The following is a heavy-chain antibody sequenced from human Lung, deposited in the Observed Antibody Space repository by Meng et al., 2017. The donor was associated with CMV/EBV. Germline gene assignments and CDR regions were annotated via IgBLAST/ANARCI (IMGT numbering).Heavy chain of an antibody. CDR1: GGFISSRDYS. Sequence: SGGFISSRDYSGNWIRKSPGKGLEWIGFIYHGGKTYYNLSLKSRVTISVDTSKNELYLRLNSVTAADTAVYYCARRRDGYKYWFFDNWGQGALVTVSS. D-gene: IGHD5-24*01. V-gene: IGHV4-30-2*06. CDR2: IYHGGKT. J-gene: IGHJ4*02. CDR3: ARRRDGYKYWFFDN.